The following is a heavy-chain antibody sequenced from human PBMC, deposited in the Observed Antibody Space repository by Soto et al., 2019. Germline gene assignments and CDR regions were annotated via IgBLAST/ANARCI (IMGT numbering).Heavy chain of an antibody. CDR1: GSSMSSGDYY. Sequence: QVQLQESGPGLVKPSQTLSLTCTVSGSSMSSGDYYWSRIRQPPGKGLEWIGYIYYSGSTYYNPSLKSRITISVNTSKNQFSLKLSSVTAADTAVYYCAREGVTASPVDYWGQGTLVTVSS. CDR3: AREGVTASPVDY. D-gene: IGHD2-21*02. CDR2: IYYSGST. J-gene: IGHJ4*02. V-gene: IGHV4-30-4*01.